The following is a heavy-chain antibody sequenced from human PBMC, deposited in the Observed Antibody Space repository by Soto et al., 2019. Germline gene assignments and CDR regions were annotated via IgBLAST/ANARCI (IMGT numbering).Heavy chain of an antibody. CDR2: SSTYNGNT. D-gene: IGHD3-3*01. J-gene: IGHJ6*03. CDR3: VRDHHDFSSDYHYYHMDV. V-gene: IGHV1-18*01. Sequence: ASVKVSCKASGYTLSNYGISWVRQAPGQGLEWMGWSSTYNGNTKYAKKFQGRATMTTDTSTSTAYMELRSLRSDDTAVYYCVRDHHDFSSDYHYYHMDVWGKGTTVTVSS. CDR1: GYTLSNYG.